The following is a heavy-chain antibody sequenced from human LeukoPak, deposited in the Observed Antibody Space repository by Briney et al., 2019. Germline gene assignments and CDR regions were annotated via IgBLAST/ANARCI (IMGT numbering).Heavy chain of an antibody. CDR3: ARGPPSAVYDY. CDR1: GFTYSDYY. D-gene: IGHD1-14*01. V-gene: IGHV4-34*01. J-gene: IGHJ4*02. CDR2: INHSGST. Sequence: SGGSLRLSCAASGFTYSDYYMSWVRQPPGKGLEWIGEINHSGSTNYNPSLKSRVTILVDTSKNQFSLKLSSVTAADTAVYYCARGPPSAVYDYWGQGTLVTVSS.